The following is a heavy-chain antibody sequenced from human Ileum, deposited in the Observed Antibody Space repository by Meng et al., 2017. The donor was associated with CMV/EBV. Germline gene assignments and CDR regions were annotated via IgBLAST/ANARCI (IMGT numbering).Heavy chain of an antibody. V-gene: IGHV3-15*01. J-gene: IGHJ4*02. Sequence: GGSLRLSCAASGFTFNSAWMSWVRQAPGQGLEWVGRIKSKFDGETTDYAAPAKDRFTIFRDDSRNTLYLQMNSLKTEDTGIYHCVADAPGTVAYGFDYWGQGTLVTVSS. CDR1: GFTFNSAW. D-gene: IGHD1-14*01. CDR3: VADAPGTVAYGFDY. CDR2: IKSKFDGETT.